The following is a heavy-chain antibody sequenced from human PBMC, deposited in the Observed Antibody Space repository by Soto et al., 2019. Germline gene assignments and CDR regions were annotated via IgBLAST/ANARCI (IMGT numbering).Heavy chain of an antibody. D-gene: IGHD3-10*01. J-gene: IGHJ4*02. CDR2: INPILSMS. Sequence: QVQLVQSGAEVKRPGSSVKVSCKASGDTFAFYSINWVRQAPGLGLEWMGRINPILSMSNYAQRFQGRVTMTADQSTSTAYMVLNSLRSEDTAIYYCATSYGSGYRAFDYWGQGALVTVSS. V-gene: IGHV1-69*02. CDR3: ATSYGSGYRAFDY. CDR1: GDTFAFYS.